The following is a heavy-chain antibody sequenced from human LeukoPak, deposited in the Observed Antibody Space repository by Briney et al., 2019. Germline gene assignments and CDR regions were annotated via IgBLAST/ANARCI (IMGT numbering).Heavy chain of an antibody. CDR2: INQDGDEK. CDR3: TRNLYWRFDY. CDR1: GFSFNIYW. Sequence: GGSLRLSCAASGFSFNIYWMSWVRQAPGQGLEWVANINQDGDEKYYVDSVKGRFTISRDNAKNSLYLHMNSLRAEDTAVYYCTRNLYWRFDYWGQGTLVSVSS. J-gene: IGHJ4*02. D-gene: IGHD3-16*01. V-gene: IGHV3-7*05.